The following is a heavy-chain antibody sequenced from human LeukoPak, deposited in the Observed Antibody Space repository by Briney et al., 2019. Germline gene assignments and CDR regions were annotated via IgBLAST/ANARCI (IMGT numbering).Heavy chain of an antibody. CDR3: ARGSRAAAASDFDY. CDR2: MNPDSGNT. Sequence: ASVKVSCKASGYTFTSYDINWVRQATGQGLEWMGWMNPDSGNTGYAQKFQGRVTMTRNTSISTAYMELSSLRSEDTAVYYCARGSRAAAASDFDYWGQGTLVTVSS. CDR1: GYTFTSYD. V-gene: IGHV1-8*01. J-gene: IGHJ4*02. D-gene: IGHD6-13*01.